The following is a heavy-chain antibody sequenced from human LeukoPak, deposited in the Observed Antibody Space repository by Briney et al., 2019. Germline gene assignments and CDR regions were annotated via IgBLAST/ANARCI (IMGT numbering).Heavy chain of an antibody. CDR2: ISGSGGST. Sequence: GGSLRLSCAASGFTFSSYAMSWVRQAPGKGLEWVSAISGSGGSTYYADSVEGRFTISRDNSKNTLYLQMNSLRAEDTAVYYCAKDRESESGWTGFDYWGQGTLVTVSS. CDR1: GFTFSSYA. V-gene: IGHV3-23*01. J-gene: IGHJ4*02. CDR3: AKDRESESGWTGFDY. D-gene: IGHD6-19*01.